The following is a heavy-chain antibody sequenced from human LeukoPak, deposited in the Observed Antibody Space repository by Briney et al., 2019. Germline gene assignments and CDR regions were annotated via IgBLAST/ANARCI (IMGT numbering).Heavy chain of an antibody. J-gene: IGHJ4*02. D-gene: IGHD2-2*01. CDR3: ARGVMSTIWPFDS. Sequence: SETLSLTCTVSSGSISSYYFSWIRQPPGKGLEWIGYTYYTGSTNSNPSLKSRVAISVDTSKNQFSLKLRSVTAADTAVYYCARGVMSTIWPFDSWGQGTLVTVSS. CDR2: TYYTGST. CDR1: SGSISSYY. V-gene: IGHV4-59*01.